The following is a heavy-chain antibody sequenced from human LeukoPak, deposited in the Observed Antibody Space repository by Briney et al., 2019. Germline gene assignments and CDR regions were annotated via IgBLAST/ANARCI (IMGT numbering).Heavy chain of an antibody. Sequence: PSETLSLTCTVSGGSISNYYWNFIRQPPGKGLEWIGYIYYSGITNYNPSLKSRVTISVDTSKNQFSLKLSPVTAADTAVYYCARAGRWEGRPHAFDIWGQGTMVAVSS. CDR3: ARAGRWEGRPHAFDI. CDR2: IYYSGIT. V-gene: IGHV4-59*01. CDR1: GGSISNYY. J-gene: IGHJ3*02. D-gene: IGHD1-26*01.